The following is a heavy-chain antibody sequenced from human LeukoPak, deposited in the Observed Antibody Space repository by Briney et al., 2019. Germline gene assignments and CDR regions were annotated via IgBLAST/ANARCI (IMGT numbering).Heavy chain of an antibody. J-gene: IGHJ4*02. CDR2: IRPDDSDT. CDR3: TRARDGNCYWDH. D-gene: IGHD1-7*01. V-gene: IGHV5-51*01. Sequence: GESLKISCKDSEYSFTNYWIGWVRQMPGKGLEWMGIIRPDDSDTRYSPSFQGQVTISADKSTSTAYLQWSSLKASDTAMYYCTRARDGNCYWDHWGQGTLVTVSS. CDR1: EYSFTNYW.